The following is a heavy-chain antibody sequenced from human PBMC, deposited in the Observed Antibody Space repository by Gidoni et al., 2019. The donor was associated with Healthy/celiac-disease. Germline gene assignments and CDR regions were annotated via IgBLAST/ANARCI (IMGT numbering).Heavy chain of an antibody. D-gene: IGHD2-21*02. CDR2: IWYDGSNK. CDR1: GFTFSSYG. V-gene: IGHV3-33*01. CDR3: ARDPVVTAGGRYYYYMDV. J-gene: IGHJ6*03. Sequence: QVQLVESGGGVVQPGRSLRLSCAASGFTFSSYGMHWVRQAPGKGLEWVAVIWYDGSNKYYADSVKGRFTISRDNSKNTLYLQMNSLRAEDTAVYYCARDPVVTAGGRYYYYMDVWGKGTTVTVSS.